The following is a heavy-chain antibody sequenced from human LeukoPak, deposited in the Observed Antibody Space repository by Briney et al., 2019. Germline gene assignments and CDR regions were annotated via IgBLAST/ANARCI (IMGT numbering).Heavy chain of an antibody. CDR2: INHGGST. CDR3: GRGRYVTTRGGAAAGFLDY. J-gene: IGHJ4*02. Sequence: SETLSLTCAVSGGSFSGHYWNWIRRPPAKGLQWIGEINHGGSTNYNTSLKSRLTITSETSPNQLSLRLRTVTTADTAADYCGRGRYVTTRGGAAAGFLDYWGQGTLVTVST. D-gene: IGHD6-13*01. V-gene: IGHV4-34*01. CDR1: GGSFSGHY.